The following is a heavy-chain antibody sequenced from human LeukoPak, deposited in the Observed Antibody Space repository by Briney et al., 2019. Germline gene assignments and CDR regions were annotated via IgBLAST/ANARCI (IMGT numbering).Heavy chain of an antibody. J-gene: IGHJ4*02. Sequence: GASVKVSCKASGYTFTRYGISWVRQAPGQGLAGMGWISACNGNTNYAQKPQGRVTMTTDTSTSTAYMELRSLRSDDSAVYYCARQRHYYGSGSLCDYWGQGTLVTVSS. CDR1: GYTFTRYG. CDR2: ISACNGNT. CDR3: ARQRHYYGSGSLCDY. D-gene: IGHD3-10*01. V-gene: IGHV1-18*04.